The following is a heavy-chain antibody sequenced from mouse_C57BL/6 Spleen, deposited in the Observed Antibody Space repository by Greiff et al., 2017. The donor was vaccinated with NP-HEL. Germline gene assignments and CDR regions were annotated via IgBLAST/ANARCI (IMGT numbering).Heavy chain of an antibody. CDR2: IYPGDGDT. CDR3: ARPDYYGSRGDY. J-gene: IGHJ2*01. CDR1: GYAFSSSW. V-gene: IGHV1-82*01. Sequence: QVQLQQSGPVLVKPGASVKISCKASGYAFSSSWMNWVKQRPGKGLEWIGRIYPGDGDTNYNGKFKGKATLTADKSSSTAYMQLSSLTSEDSAVYFCARPDYYGSRGDYWGQGTTLTVSS. D-gene: IGHD1-1*01.